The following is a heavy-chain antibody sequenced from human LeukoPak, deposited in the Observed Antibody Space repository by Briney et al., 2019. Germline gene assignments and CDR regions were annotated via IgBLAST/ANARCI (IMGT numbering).Heavy chain of an antibody. CDR3: AKAHYSNNWFGLDFFDY. D-gene: IGHD3-10*01. J-gene: IGHJ4*02. V-gene: IGHV3-30*18. CDR2: ISYAGSDE. Sequence: PGRSLRLSCAASGFSFSSYGMHWVRQAPGRGLEWVATISYAGSDEHYADSVKGRFTISRDNSQNTLYLQMNSLTPDDTAVYYCAKAHYSNNWFGLDFFDYWGQGTQVTVSS. CDR1: GFSFSSYG.